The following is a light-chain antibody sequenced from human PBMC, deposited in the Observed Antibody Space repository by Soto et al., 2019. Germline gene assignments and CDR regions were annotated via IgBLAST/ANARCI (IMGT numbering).Light chain of an antibody. J-gene: IGKJ1*01. CDR3: QQYNSYSPT. V-gene: IGKV1-5*01. CDR2: DAS. Sequence: DIQMTQSPSTLSASVGERVTITCRASQSISSWLAWYQQKPGKAPKLLIYDASSLESGVPSRFSGSGSGTEFTLTISSLQPDDFASYYCQQYNSYSPTFGRGTKVEIK. CDR1: QSISSW.